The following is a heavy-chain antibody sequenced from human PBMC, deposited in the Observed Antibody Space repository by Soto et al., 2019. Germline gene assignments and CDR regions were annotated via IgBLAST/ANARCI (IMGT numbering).Heavy chain of an antibody. CDR2: IYHSGST. J-gene: IGHJ6*02. V-gene: IGHV4-30-2*01. Sequence: SETLSLTCAVSGGSISSGGYSWHWIRQPPGKGLEWIGYIYHSGSTYYNPSLKSRVTISVDRSKNQFSLKLSSVTAADTAVYYCARDRREVGGYYYGMDVWGQGTTVTVSS. CDR1: GGSISSGGYS. CDR3: ARDRREVGGYYYGMDV.